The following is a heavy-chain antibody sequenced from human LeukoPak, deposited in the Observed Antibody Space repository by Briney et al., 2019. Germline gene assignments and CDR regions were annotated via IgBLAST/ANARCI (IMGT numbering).Heavy chain of an antibody. CDR3: AKSPYYGARNYFDP. V-gene: IGHV3-23*01. D-gene: IGHD3-10*01. Sequence: GGTLRLSCAASGFTFSTYVVNWVRQAPGKGLEWVPAISGSGGTTYYADSVKGRFTISRDNSKNILYLQMNSLRAGDTAVYYCAKSPYYGARNYFDPWGQGTLVTVSS. CDR1: GFTFSTYV. J-gene: IGHJ5*02. CDR2: ISGSGGTT.